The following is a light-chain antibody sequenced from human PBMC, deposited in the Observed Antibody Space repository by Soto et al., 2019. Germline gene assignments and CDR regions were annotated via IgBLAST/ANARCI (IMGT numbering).Light chain of an antibody. CDR2: EVN. CDR3: SSYAGNNNIV. J-gene: IGLJ1*01. Sequence: QSALTQPPSASGSPGQSVTISCAGSSNDVGGYNYVSWYQQHPGKAPKLIIYEVNKRPSGVPDRFSGSKSGNTASLTVSGLQAEDEADYYCSSYAGNNNIVFGTGTKVTV. CDR1: SNDVGGYNY. V-gene: IGLV2-8*01.